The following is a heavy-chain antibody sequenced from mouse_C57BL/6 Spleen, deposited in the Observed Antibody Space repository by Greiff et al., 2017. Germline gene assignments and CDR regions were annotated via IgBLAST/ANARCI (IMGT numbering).Heavy chain of an antibody. CDR3: ARWDGNYDYYAMDY. CDR1: GYTFTDYY. J-gene: IGHJ4*01. CDR2: INPNNGGT. D-gene: IGHD2-1*01. Sequence: EVQLQQSGPELVKPGASVKISCKASGYTFTDYYMNWVKQSHGKSLEWIGDINPNNGGTSYNQKFKGKATLTVDKSASTAYMELRSLTSEDTAVYYCARWDGNYDYYAMDYWGQGTSVTVSS. V-gene: IGHV1-26*01.